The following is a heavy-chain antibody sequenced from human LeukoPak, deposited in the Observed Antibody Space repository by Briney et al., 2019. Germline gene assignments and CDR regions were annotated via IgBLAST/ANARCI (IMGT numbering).Heavy chain of an antibody. Sequence: GGSLRLSCAASGFTFSNYSMNWVRQAPGKGLEWVSSISSDSSYIYYADSVKGRFTISRDNAKNSLYLQMNSLRAEDTAVYYCAGPQPAGIDYWGQGTLVTVSS. CDR3: AGPQPAGIDY. CDR1: GFTFSNYS. J-gene: IGHJ4*02. V-gene: IGHV3-21*01. D-gene: IGHD6-19*01. CDR2: ISSDSSYI.